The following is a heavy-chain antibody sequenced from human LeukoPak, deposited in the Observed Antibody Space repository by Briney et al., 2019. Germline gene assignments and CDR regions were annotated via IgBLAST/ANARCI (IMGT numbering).Heavy chain of an antibody. D-gene: IGHD3-9*01. CDR1: GFTFSSYS. CDR2: ISSSSSYI. CDR3: ARAPFILTGYQGYYFDY. Sequence: GGSLRLSCAASGFTFSSYSMNWVRQAPGKGLEWVSSISSSSSYIYYADSVKGRFTISRDNAKNSLYLQMNSLRAEDTAVYYCARAPFILTGYQGYYFDYWGQGTLVTVSS. V-gene: IGHV3-21*01. J-gene: IGHJ4*02.